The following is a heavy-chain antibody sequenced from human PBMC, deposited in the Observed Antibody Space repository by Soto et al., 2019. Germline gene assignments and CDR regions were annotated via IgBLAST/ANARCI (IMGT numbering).Heavy chain of an antibody. D-gene: IGHD5-18*01. CDR3: ARVHSRRYYYGMDV. J-gene: IGHJ6*02. V-gene: IGHV4-31*03. CDR1: GGSIISGGYY. CDR2: IYYSGST. Sequence: SETLSLTCTVSGGSIISGGYYFICIREHPGKGLEWIGYIYYSGSTYYNPSLKSRVTISVDTSKNQFSLKLSSVTAADTAVYYCARVHSRRYYYGMDVWGQGTTVTVS.